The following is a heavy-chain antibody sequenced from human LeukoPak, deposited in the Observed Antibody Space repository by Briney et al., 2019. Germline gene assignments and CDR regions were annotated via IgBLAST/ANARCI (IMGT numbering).Heavy chain of an antibody. V-gene: IGHV4-59*01. Sequence: SETLSLTCTVSGGSISSYYWNWIRQPPGKGLEWIGYIYYRGSTSYNPSLQSRVTISIDTSKNQFSLKLSSVTAADTAVYYCARGNSYGDYQIDYWGQGTLVTVSS. J-gene: IGHJ4*02. D-gene: IGHD4-17*01. CDR3: ARGNSYGDYQIDY. CDR1: GGSISSYY. CDR2: IYYRGST.